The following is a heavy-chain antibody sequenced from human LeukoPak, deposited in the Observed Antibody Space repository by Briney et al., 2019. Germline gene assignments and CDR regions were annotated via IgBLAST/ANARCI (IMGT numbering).Heavy chain of an antibody. CDR3: TTYYYDSIVYRTPKY. J-gene: IGHJ4*02. CDR1: GYTFSSSD. D-gene: IGHD3-22*01. CDR2: INPNSGNT. Sequence: ASVKVSCKASGYTFSSSDINWVRQATGQGLEWMGWINPNSGNTGCAQKLQGRITMTRNNSISTAYMELSSLRSEDTAIYYCTTYYYDSIVYRTPKYWGQGTLVTVSS. V-gene: IGHV1-8*01.